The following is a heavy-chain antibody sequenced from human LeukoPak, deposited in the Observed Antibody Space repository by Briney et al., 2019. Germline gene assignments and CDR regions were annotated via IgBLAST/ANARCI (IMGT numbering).Heavy chain of an antibody. V-gene: IGHV1-69*06. CDR3: AREGGPYYYGSGSYYRYYCMDV. CDR1: GGTFSSYA. Sequence: GASVKVSCKASGGTFSSYAISWVRQAPGQGLEWMGGIIPIFGTANYAQKFQGRVTITADKSTSTAYMELSSLRSEDTAVYYCAREGGPYYYGSGSYYRYYCMDVWGKGTTVTISS. J-gene: IGHJ6*03. D-gene: IGHD3-10*01. CDR2: IIPIFGTA.